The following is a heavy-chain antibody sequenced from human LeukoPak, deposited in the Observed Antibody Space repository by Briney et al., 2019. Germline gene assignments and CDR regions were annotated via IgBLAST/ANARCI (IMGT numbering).Heavy chain of an antibody. CDR2: ISWNSGSI. Sequence: GGSLRLSCAASGFTFSSYSMNWVRQAPGKGLEWVSGISWNSGSIGYADSVKGRFTISRDNAKNSLYLQMNSLRAEDTALYYCAKGGHYGSEPFDYWGQGTLVTVSS. J-gene: IGHJ4*02. V-gene: IGHV3-9*01. CDR3: AKGGHYGSEPFDY. CDR1: GFTFSSYS. D-gene: IGHD3-10*01.